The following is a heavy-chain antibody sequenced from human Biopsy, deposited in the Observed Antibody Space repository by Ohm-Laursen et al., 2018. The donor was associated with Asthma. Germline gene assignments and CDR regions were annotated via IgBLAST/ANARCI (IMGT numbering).Heavy chain of an antibody. V-gene: IGHV3-7*01. CDR1: GFTFGDYC. D-gene: IGHD4-17*01. J-gene: IGHJ4*02. CDR3: ARPRWGPYGY. Sequence: GSLRLSCTASGFTFGDYCMSWVRQVPGQGLEWVANIKHDGSEKNHVDSLKGRFTISRDNAKNLLFLQMNSLRAEDTAVYYCARPRWGPYGYWGQGTPVTVSS. CDR2: IKHDGSEK.